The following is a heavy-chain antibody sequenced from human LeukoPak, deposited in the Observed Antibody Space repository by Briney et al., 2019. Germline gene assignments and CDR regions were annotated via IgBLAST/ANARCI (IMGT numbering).Heavy chain of an antibody. Sequence: SETLSLTCTVSSGSISRYSWSWIRQPPGKGLEWIGYISYSGSTDYNPSLKSRVTISVDTSKNQFSLELNSVTAADTAMYYCARHYYCDTFDYWGQGALVTVSS. CDR2: ISYSGST. CDR3: ARHYYCDTFDY. V-gene: IGHV4-59*01. CDR1: SGSISRYS. J-gene: IGHJ4*02. D-gene: IGHD3-22*01.